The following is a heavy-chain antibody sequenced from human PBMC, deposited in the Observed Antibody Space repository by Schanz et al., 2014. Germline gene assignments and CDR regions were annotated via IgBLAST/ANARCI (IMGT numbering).Heavy chain of an antibody. CDR1: GGTFSSDT. Sequence: QVHLVQSGAEVKKPGSSVKVSCKASGGTFSSDTFSWVRQAPGQGLEWMGRIIPILGIANYAQKFQGRVTITADKSTSTAYMELTSLRSEDTAVYYCAGTYCSSTSCYTGYYYMDVWGKGTTVTVSS. CDR2: IIPILGIA. D-gene: IGHD2-2*02. J-gene: IGHJ6*03. V-gene: IGHV1-69*02. CDR3: AGTYCSSTSCYTGYYYMDV.